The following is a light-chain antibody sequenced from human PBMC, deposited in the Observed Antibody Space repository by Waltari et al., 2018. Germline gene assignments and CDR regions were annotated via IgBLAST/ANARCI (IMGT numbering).Light chain of an antibody. CDR1: SSTIGSTT. CDR2: SNN. J-gene: IGLJ2*01. V-gene: IGLV1-44*01. Sequence: QSVLTQPPSASGTPGQRVPISCSGSSSTIGSTTVNWYQQLPGAAPTLLIYSNNQRPAGVPDRFSCSKSGTSASLAISGLQSEDEADYYCAAWDDSLNAVVCGGGTKLTVL. CDR3: AAWDDSLNAVV.